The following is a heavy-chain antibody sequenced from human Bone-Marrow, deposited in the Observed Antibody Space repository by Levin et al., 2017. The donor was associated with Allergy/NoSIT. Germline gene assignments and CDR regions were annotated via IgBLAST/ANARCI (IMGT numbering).Heavy chain of an antibody. D-gene: IGHD2-15*01. CDR3: ARDAVLGYCSGGSCYSWFDP. Sequence: SETLSLTCTVSGGSISSGSYYWSWIRQPAGKGLEWIGRIYTSGSTNYNPSLKSRVTISVDTSKNQFSLKLSSVTAADTAVYYCARDAVLGYCSGGSCYSWFDPWGQGTLVTVSS. CDR1: GGSISSGSYY. CDR2: IYTSGST. J-gene: IGHJ5*02. V-gene: IGHV4-61*02.